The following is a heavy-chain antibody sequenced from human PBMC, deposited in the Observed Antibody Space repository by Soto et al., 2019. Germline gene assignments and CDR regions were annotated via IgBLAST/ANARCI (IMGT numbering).Heavy chain of an antibody. V-gene: IGHV1-18*01. CDR3: ARDLRCSGGSCYSAGMDV. J-gene: IGHJ6*02. Sequence: ASVKVSCKASGYTFTSYGISWVRQAPGQGLEWMGWISAYNGNTNYAQKLQGRVTMTTDTSASTAYMELSSLRSEDTAVYYCARDLRCSGGSCYSAGMDVWGQGTTVTVSS. D-gene: IGHD2-15*01. CDR2: ISAYNGNT. CDR1: GYTFTSYG.